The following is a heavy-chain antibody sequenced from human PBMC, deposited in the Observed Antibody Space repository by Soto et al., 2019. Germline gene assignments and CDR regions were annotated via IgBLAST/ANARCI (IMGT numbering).Heavy chain of an antibody. J-gene: IGHJ4*02. CDR2: ISGSGAGT. D-gene: IGHD6-19*01. V-gene: IGHV3-23*01. CDR1: RLTFNIS. Sequence: GGSLGLSCAASRLTFNISMTGVRQTPGKGLEWVSAISGSGAGTYYADSVKGRFAISRDNSRNTLYLQMNSLRAEDTAVYYCAKDGSDQWLEHPDYWGQGILVTVYS. CDR3: AKDGSDQWLEHPDY.